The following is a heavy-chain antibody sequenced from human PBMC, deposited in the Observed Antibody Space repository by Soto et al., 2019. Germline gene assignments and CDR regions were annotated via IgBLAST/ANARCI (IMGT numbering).Heavy chain of an antibody. J-gene: IGHJ6*02. V-gene: IGHV3-21*01. D-gene: IGHD1-26*01. Sequence: GGSLRLSCAASGFTFSSYSMNWVRQAPGKGLEWVSSISSSSSYIYYADSVKGRFTISRDNAKNSLYLQMNSLRAEDTAVYYCAREREWELLGYYYGMDVWGQATTVTVSS. CDR3: AREREWELLGYYYGMDV. CDR1: GFTFSSYS. CDR2: ISSSSSYI.